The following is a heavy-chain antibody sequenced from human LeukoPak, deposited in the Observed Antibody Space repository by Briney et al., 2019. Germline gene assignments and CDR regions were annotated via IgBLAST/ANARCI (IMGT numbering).Heavy chain of an antibody. J-gene: IGHJ4*02. CDR2: INPHSGGT. Sequence: VASVKVSCKASGYTFTGYYIHWVRQAPGQGLEWMGWINPHSGGTNYAQKFQDRVTMTRDTSISTAYMELSRLTSDDTAVYYCATGNGDDFNFFDYWGQGSLVTVSS. CDR1: GYTFTGYY. V-gene: IGHV1-2*02. CDR3: ATGNGDDFNFFDY. D-gene: IGHD5-12*01.